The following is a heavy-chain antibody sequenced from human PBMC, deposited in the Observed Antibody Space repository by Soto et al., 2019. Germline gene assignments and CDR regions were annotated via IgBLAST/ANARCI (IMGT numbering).Heavy chain of an antibody. J-gene: IGHJ4*02. Sequence: PGGSLRLSCVASGFTFSNYPMSWVRQAPGKGLEWVSAISGGGHSTYYADSVRGRFTISRDNSMNTLYLQMNNLRAEDTALFYCAQSRGITSPDVYWGQGTLVTVPQ. D-gene: IGHD3-10*01. V-gene: IGHV3-23*01. CDR1: GFTFSNYP. CDR2: ISGGGHST. CDR3: AQSRGITSPDVY.